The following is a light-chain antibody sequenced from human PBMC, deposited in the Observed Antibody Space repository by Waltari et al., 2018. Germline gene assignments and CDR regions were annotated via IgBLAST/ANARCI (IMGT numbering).Light chain of an antibody. CDR2: VNSDGSN. Sequence: QLVLTQSPSAAASLGASVKPTCTLTGESSAYTIAWHQLQPEKGPRYLMHVNSDGSNDTADGIPERFSGSSAGAERYLIISRLQSDDEADYFCQTWGMNIQVFGGGTRLTVL. CDR1: GESSAYT. V-gene: IGLV4-69*01. J-gene: IGLJ3*02. CDR3: QTWGMNIQV.